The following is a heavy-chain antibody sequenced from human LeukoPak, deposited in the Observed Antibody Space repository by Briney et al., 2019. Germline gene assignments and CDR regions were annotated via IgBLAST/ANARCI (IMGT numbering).Heavy chain of an antibody. CDR2: VFYSGIT. V-gene: IGHV4-59*08. Sequence: SETLSLTCTVSGGSISDYYGIWVRQSPGKGLEWIGNVFYSGITDYSPSLRGRVTISVDTSKNQFSLKLSSVTAADTAVYYCARHGLYCSSTSCYLEAFDIWGQGTMVTVSS. D-gene: IGHD2-2*01. CDR1: GGSISDYY. J-gene: IGHJ3*02. CDR3: ARHGLYCSSTSCYLEAFDI.